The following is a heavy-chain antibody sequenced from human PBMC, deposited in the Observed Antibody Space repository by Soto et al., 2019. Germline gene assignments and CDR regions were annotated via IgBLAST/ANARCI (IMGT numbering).Heavy chain of an antibody. J-gene: IGHJ6*02. D-gene: IGHD2-2*01. CDR1: GYTLPTYH. CDR3: ARDRRIVVVPAAIPRYFYGMDV. V-gene: IGHV1-46*01. CDR2: INPDGGSS. Sequence: ASVKVSCKASGYTLPTYHLHWVRQAPGQGLEWIGIINPDGGSSTYAQKFQGRVTMTRDTSTSTVFMELSFLSSEDTAVYYCARDRRIVVVPAAIPRYFYGMDVWGQGTTVTVSS.